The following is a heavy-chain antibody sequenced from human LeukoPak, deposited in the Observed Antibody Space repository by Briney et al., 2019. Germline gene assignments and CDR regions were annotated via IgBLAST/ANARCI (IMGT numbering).Heavy chain of an antibody. J-gene: IGHJ4*02. CDR1: GFTVSSNY. V-gene: IGHV3-53*01. D-gene: IGHD4-23*01. CDR2: IYSGGST. CDR3: AKYAPPTTMVTRFFDY. Sequence: PGGSLRLSCAASGFTVSSNYMSWVRQAPGKGLEWVSVIYSGGSTYYADSVKGRFTISRDNSKNTLYLQMNSLRAEDTAVYYCAKYAPPTTMVTRFFDYWGQGTLVTVSS.